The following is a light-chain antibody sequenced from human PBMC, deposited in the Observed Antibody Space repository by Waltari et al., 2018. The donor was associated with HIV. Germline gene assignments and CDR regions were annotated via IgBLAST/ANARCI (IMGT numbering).Light chain of an antibody. CDR1: SGHSNYK. J-gene: IGLJ1*01. CDR3: GADLGSGSNFVYV. V-gene: IGLV9-49*01. CDR2: VGTGGIVG. Sequence: QPVLTQPPSASASLRASVTLTCTLSSGHSNYKVDWYQQRPGKGPRFVMRVGTGGIVGSKGDGIPERFSVLGSGLNRYLTIKNIQEEDESDYHCGADLGSGSNFVYVFGTGTKVTVL.